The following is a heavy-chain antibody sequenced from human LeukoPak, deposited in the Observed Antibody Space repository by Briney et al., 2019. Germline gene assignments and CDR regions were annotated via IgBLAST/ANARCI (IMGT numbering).Heavy chain of an antibody. CDR1: GFTLRQHG. V-gene: IGHV3-49*04. CDR2: IRSKVYGETT. Sequence: GGSLRLSCLPCGFTLRQHGMRWGLQAPGQGLEWLGFIRSKVYGETTEYAASVKGRFTVSRDDSNSLAYLQMNSLPTEDRAVYYRTGMVPYLDYWGQGTLVTVSS. CDR3: TGMVPYLDY. J-gene: IGHJ4*02. D-gene: IGHD2-2*01.